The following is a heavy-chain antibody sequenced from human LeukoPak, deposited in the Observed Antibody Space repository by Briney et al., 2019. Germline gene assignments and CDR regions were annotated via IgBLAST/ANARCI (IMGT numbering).Heavy chain of an antibody. V-gene: IGHV4-4*07. J-gene: IGHJ4*02. CDR1: GGSISSYY. CDR2: IYTSGST. CDR3: ARGRDGYNFLNRGEYYYFDY. D-gene: IGHD5-24*01. Sequence: SETLSLTCTVSGGSISSYYWSWIRQPAGKGLEWIGRIYTSGSTNCNPSLKSRVTISVDTSKNQFSLKLSSVTAAHTAVYYCARGRDGYNFLNRGEYYYFDYWGQGTLVTVSS.